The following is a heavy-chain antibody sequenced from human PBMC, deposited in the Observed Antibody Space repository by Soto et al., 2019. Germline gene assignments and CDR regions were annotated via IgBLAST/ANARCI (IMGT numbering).Heavy chain of an antibody. CDR2: IWYDGSNK. D-gene: IGHD4-17*01. J-gene: IGHJ6*02. CDR1: GFTFSSYA. CDR3: ASSYGDYDRVFNGMDV. V-gene: IGHV3-30-3*01. Sequence: GGSLRLSCAASGFTFSSYAMHWVRQAPGKGLEWVAVIWYDGSNKYYADSVKGRFTISRDNSKNTLYLQMNSLRAEDTAVYYCASSYGDYDRVFNGMDVWGQGPTVTVSS.